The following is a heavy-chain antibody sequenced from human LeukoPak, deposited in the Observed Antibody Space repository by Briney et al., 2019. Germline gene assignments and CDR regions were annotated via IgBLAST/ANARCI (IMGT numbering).Heavy chain of an antibody. J-gene: IGHJ4*02. CDR2: IYSGGST. CDR1: GFTDSSNY. V-gene: IGHV3-66*01. D-gene: IGHD3-10*01. CDR3: ARGRSGAFDY. Sequence: GGSLRLSCAASGFTDSSNYMTWVRQAPGKGLEWVSVIYSGGSTYYADSVKDRFIISRDNSKSTLSLQMNSLRAEDTAVYYCARGRSGAFDYWGQGTPVTVSS.